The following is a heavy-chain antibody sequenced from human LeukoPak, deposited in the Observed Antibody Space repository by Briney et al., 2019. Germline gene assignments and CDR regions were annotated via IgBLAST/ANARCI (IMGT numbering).Heavy chain of an antibody. CDR3: ARVGTAEGTLEDY. D-gene: IGHD6-13*01. V-gene: IGHV3-7*01. J-gene: IGHJ4*02. CDR2: IKNDGSEK. Sequence: GGSLRLSCAASGFTFGSYWMSWVRQPPGKGLEWVANIKNDGSEKYYVDSVKGRFTISRDNAKNSLYLQMNSLRAGDTAVYYCARVGTAEGTLEDYWGQGTLVTVSS. CDR1: GFTFGSYW.